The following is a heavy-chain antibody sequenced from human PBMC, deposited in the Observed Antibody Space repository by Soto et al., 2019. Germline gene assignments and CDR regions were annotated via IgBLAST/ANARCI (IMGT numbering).Heavy chain of an antibody. D-gene: IGHD3-3*01. CDR1: GGSISSGGYY. J-gene: IGHJ4*02. CDR3: ARAAAYYDFWSGYYTGQGYFDY. Sequence: PSETLSLTCTVSGGSISSGGYYWSWIRQHPGKGLEWIGYIYYSGSTYYNPSLKSRVTISVDTSKNQFSLKLSSVTAADTAVYYCARAAAYYDFWSGYYTGQGYFDYWGQGTLVTVSS. V-gene: IGHV4-31*03. CDR2: IYYSGST.